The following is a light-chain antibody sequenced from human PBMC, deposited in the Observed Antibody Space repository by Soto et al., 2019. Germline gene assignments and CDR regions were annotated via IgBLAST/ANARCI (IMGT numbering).Light chain of an antibody. CDR1: TRDVGGHDF. V-gene: IGLV2-14*03. Sequence: QSALTQPASVSGSPGQSITISCTGTTRDVGGHDFVSWYQQHPGEAPKLMIYDVTYRPSGVSNRFSGSKSGNTASLTISGLQVEDEADYFCSSYTSTSTYVFGTGTKLTVL. J-gene: IGLJ1*01. CDR3: SSYTSTSTYV. CDR2: DVT.